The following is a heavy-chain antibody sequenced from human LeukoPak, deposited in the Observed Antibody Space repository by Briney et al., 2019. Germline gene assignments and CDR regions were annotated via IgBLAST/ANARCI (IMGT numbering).Heavy chain of an antibody. CDR2: IYSGGST. CDR1: GFTVSSNY. Sequence: GGSLRLSCAASGFTVSSNYMSWVRQAPGKGLEWVSVIYSGGSTYYADSVKGRFTISRDNAKNSLYLQMNSLRAEDTAVYYCASTGELLWFGKRFDYWGQGTLVTVSS. J-gene: IGHJ4*02. V-gene: IGHV3-53*01. D-gene: IGHD3-10*01. CDR3: ASTGELLWFGKRFDY.